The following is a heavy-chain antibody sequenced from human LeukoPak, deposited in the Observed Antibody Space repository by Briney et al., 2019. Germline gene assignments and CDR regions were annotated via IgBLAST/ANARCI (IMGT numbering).Heavy chain of an antibody. D-gene: IGHD3-3*01. CDR2: IYSGYRT. J-gene: IGHJ3*02. Sequence: GSLGLSFAASGFTLSINFMSLVRQAPGKGLEWVSVIYSGYRTSYADSVKGRFSISRDNSKNTLYLQMNSLRAEDTDLYYCARVNDFWSGSRRDDALDIWGQGTRVTVSS. V-gene: IGHV3-53*01. CDR3: ARVNDFWSGSRRDDALDI. CDR1: GFTLSINF.